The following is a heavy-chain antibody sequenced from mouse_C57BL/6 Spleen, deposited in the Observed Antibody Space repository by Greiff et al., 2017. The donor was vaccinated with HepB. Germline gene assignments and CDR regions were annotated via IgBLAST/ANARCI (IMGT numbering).Heavy chain of an antibody. CDR3: AREAVYYGSRQFAY. CDR2: ISDGGSYT. Sequence: EVMLVESGGGLVKPGGSLKLSCAASGFTFSSYAMSWVRQTPEKRLEWVATISDGGSYTYYPDNVKGRFTISRDNARNNLYQQMSHLKSEDTAMYYCAREAVYYGSRQFAYWGQGTLVTVSA. J-gene: IGHJ3*01. V-gene: IGHV5-4*01. D-gene: IGHD1-1*01. CDR1: GFTFSSYA.